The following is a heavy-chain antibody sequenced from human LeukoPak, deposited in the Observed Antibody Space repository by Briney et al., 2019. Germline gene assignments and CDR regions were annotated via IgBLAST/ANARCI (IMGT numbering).Heavy chain of an antibody. Sequence: GGSLRLSCAASGFTFSSFWMHWVRQVPGKGLVWVSRMNSDGSITTYADSVKGRFTISRDNAKNTLYLQMNSLRAEDTAVYYCARGGEWGDYVFLDYWGQGTLVTVSS. D-gene: IGHD4-17*01. CDR2: MNSDGSIT. CDR3: ARGGEWGDYVFLDY. CDR1: GFTFSSFW. V-gene: IGHV3-74*01. J-gene: IGHJ4*02.